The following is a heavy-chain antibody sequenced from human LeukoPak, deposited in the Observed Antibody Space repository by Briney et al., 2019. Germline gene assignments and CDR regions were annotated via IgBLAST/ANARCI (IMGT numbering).Heavy chain of an antibody. J-gene: IGHJ4*02. CDR1: GFTVSSNY. D-gene: IGHD6-13*01. V-gene: IGHV3-66*04. CDR3: ARRRAASWSFDS. CDR2: IYTDGRT. Sequence: GGSLRLSCAASGFTVSSNYMGWVRQAPGKGLEWVSVIYTDGRTYSADSMKGRFTLSRDDSKNTLYLQMSSLRAEDTAVYYCARRRAASWSFDSWGQGTLVTVSS.